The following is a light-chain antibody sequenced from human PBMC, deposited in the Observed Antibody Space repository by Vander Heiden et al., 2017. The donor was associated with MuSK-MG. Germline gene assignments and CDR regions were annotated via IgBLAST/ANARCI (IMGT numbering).Light chain of an antibody. CDR3: MQALQTPLT. CDR1: QSLLHSNGYNY. J-gene: IGKJ4*01. V-gene: IGKV2-28*01. Sequence: DIVMPQSPPSLPVTPGEPASISCRSSQSLLHSNGYNYLDWYLQKPGQSPQLLIYLGSNRASGVPDRFSGSGSGTDFTLKSSRVEAEDVGVYYCMQALQTPLTFGGGTKVEIK. CDR2: LGS.